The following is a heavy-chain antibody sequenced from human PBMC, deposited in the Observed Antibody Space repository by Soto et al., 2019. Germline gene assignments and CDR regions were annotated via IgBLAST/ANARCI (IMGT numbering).Heavy chain of an antibody. Sequence: ASVKVSCKASGYTFTSYGISWVRQAPGQGLEWMGWISAYNGNTNYAQKLQGRVTMTTDTSTSTAYMDLSSLRSEDTAVYYCARGIATGQLDPWGQGTLVTVSS. CDR2: ISAYNGNT. V-gene: IGHV1-18*01. D-gene: IGHD2-15*01. CDR3: ARGIATGQLDP. J-gene: IGHJ5*02. CDR1: GYTFTSYG.